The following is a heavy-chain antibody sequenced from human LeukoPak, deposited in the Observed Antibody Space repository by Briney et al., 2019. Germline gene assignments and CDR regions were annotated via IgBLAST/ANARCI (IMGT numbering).Heavy chain of an antibody. CDR2: ISFGGSP. CDR1: GGSIINSY. J-gene: IGHJ4*02. D-gene: IGHD2-15*01. V-gene: IGHV4-59*08. Sequence: SETLSLSCTVSGGSIINSYWSWIRQPLGKGLEWIGYISFGGSPNYSLSLKSRVTMSVDTSENQFSLKLSSVTAADTAVYYCARHEVVVPFFDYWGQGTLVTVSS. CDR3: ARHEVVVPFFDY.